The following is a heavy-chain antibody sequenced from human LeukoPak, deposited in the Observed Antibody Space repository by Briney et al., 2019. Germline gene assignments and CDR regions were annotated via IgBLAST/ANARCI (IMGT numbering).Heavy chain of an antibody. CDR3: ARGEYSSSWYPFDY. V-gene: IGHV1-8*01. Sequence: ASLKVSCKTSGYTFTGYDINWVRQAPGQRLKWMGWMKSNSGDTHFAQKFQGRVTMTRNISISTAFMELSSLRSEDTAVYYCARGEYSSSWYPFDYWGQGSPVTVSS. D-gene: IGHD6-13*01. CDR2: MKSNSGDT. J-gene: IGHJ4*02. CDR1: GYTFTGYD.